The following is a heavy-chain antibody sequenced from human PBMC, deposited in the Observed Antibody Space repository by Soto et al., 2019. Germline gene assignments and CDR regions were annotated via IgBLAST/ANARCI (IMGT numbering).Heavy chain of an antibody. D-gene: IGHD6-19*01. J-gene: IGHJ4*02. CDR2: MSHIGSV. V-gene: IGHV4-4*02. CDR1: GVSISSNYY. CDR3: ARSFGWYAIDY. Sequence: QVLLQESGPGLVQPSGTLSLSCVVSGVSISSNYYWGWVRQSPGKGLEWLGDMSHIGSVNYNPSLQRRVSISMDRYQNQFSLKLNSVTAADTAVYYCARSFGWYAIDYWGQGSLVVVSS.